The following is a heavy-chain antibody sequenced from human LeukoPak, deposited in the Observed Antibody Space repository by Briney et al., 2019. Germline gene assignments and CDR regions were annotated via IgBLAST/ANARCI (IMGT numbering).Heavy chain of an antibody. Sequence: SETLSLTCAVYGGSFSGYYWSWIRQPPGKGLEWIGEINHSGSTNYNPSLKSRVTISVDTSKNQFSLKLSSVTAADTAVYYCARGLRRGYSYGYYYYYMDVWGKGTTVTVSS. CDR2: INHSGST. V-gene: IGHV4-34*01. D-gene: IGHD5-18*01. J-gene: IGHJ6*03. CDR1: GGSFSGYY. CDR3: ARGLRRGYSYGYYYYYMDV.